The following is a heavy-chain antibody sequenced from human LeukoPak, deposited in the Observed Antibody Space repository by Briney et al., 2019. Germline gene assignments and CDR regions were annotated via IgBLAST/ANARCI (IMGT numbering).Heavy chain of an antibody. CDR1: GGSFSGYY. Sequence: SETLSLTCAVYGGSFSGYYWSWIRQPPGKGLEWIGEINHSGSTNYNPSLKSRVTISVDTSKNQFSLRLSSVTAADTAVYYCARAYSNVDYWGQGTLVTVSS. CDR3: ARAYSNVDY. CDR2: INHSGST. V-gene: IGHV4-34*01. J-gene: IGHJ4*02. D-gene: IGHD4-11*01.